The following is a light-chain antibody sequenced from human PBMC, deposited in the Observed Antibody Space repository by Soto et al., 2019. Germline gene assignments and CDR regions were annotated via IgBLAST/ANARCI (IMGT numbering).Light chain of an antibody. J-gene: IGKJ1*01. CDR2: AAS. CDR3: QQGYSTPRT. CDR1: QSIGTY. V-gene: IGKV1-39*01. Sequence: DIQMTQSASSLSASVGDRVTITCRASQSIGTYLHWYQQKPGKAPKLLIYAASNLQSGVPSRFSGTGSGTDFTLTMNSLQPEDFATYYCQQGYSTPRTLGQGTNEEI.